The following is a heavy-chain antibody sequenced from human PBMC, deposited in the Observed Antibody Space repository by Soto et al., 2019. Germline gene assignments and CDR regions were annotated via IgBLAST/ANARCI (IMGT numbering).Heavy chain of an antibody. CDR3: AKDYRRGSGYYYGMDV. D-gene: IGHD3-10*01. Sequence: QVQLVESGGGVVQPGRSLRLSCAASGFTFSSYGMHWVRQAPGKGLEGVAVISYDGSNKYYADSVKGRFTISRDNSKNTLYLQMNSLRAEDTAVYYCAKDYRRGSGYYYGMDVWGQGTTVTVSS. V-gene: IGHV3-30*18. CDR1: GFTFSSYG. J-gene: IGHJ6*02. CDR2: ISYDGSNK.